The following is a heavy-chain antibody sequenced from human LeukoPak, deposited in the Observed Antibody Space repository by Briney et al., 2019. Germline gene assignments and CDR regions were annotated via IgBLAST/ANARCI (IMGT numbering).Heavy chain of an antibody. D-gene: IGHD2-15*01. V-gene: IGHV3-23*01. CDR2: ICSNDNNT. J-gene: IGHJ4*02. CDR3: AKGTSSSCYSAPSY. Sequence: GGSLRLSCAASGFTFSSYAMNWVRQAPGKGLEWVSAICSNDNNTYYANSVKGRFTISRDNSKNTLSLQLNSLRAEDTAVYYCAKGTSSSCYSAPSYWGQGTLVTVPS. CDR1: GFTFSSYA.